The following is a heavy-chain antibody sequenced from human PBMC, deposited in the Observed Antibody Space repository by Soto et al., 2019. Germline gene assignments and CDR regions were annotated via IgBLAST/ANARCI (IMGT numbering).Heavy chain of an antibody. J-gene: IGHJ4*02. Sequence: GGSLRLSCSASGFTFSSYGMHWVRQAPGKGLEYVSAISSNEGSTYYADSVKGRFTISRDNSKNTLYLQMSSLRAADTAAYYCVKSIIAAAGPSNWGQGTLVTVSS. CDR1: GFTFSSYG. V-gene: IGHV3-64D*06. CDR2: ISSNEGST. D-gene: IGHD6-13*01. CDR3: VKSIIAAAGPSN.